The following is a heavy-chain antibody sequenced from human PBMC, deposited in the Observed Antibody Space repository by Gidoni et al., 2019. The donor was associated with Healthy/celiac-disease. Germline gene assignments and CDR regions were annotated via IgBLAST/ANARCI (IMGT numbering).Heavy chain of an antibody. CDR3: AKRVLVSSSWGQYYYYYYGMDV. D-gene: IGHD6-13*01. Sequence: EVQLLESGGGLVQPGGSLRLSCAASGFTFSSYAMSWVRQAPGKGLEWVSAISGSGGSTYYADSVKGRFTISRDNSKNTLYLQMNSLRAEDTAVYYCAKRVLVSSSWGQYYYYYYGMDVWGQGTTVTVSS. V-gene: IGHV3-23*01. J-gene: IGHJ6*02. CDR2: ISGSGGST. CDR1: GFTFSSYA.